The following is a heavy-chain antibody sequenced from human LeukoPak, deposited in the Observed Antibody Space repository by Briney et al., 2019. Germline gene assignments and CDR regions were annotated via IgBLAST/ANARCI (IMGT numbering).Heavy chain of an antibody. CDR1: GGSFSGYY. J-gene: IGHJ6*02. D-gene: IGHD3/OR15-3a*01. Sequence: SETLSLTCAVYGGSFSGYYWSWIRQPPGKGLEWIGEINHSGSTNYNPSLKSRVTMSVDTSKNQFSLKLSSVTAADTAVYYCASAEGTGYPTPDVWGQGTTVTVSS. CDR2: INHSGST. V-gene: IGHV4-34*01. CDR3: ASAEGTGYPTPDV.